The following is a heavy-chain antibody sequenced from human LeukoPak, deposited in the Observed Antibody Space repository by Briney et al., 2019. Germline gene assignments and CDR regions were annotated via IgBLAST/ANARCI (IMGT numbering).Heavy chain of an antibody. CDR2: ISGSGGST. CDR1: GFTFSSYA. V-gene: IGHV3-23*01. J-gene: IGHJ4*02. CDR3: AKDLVGVGATMNMDY. D-gene: IGHD1-26*01. Sequence: GGSLRLSCAASGFTFSSYAMSWVRQAPGKGLEWVSAISGSGGSTYYADSVKGRFTISRDNSKNTLCLQMNSLRAEDTAVYYCAKDLVGVGATMNMDYWGQGTLVTVSS.